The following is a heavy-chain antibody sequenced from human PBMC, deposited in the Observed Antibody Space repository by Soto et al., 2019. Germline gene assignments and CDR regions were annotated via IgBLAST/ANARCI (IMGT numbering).Heavy chain of an antibody. CDR3: ARVGYCSSTSCYYYYYYGMDV. D-gene: IGHD2-2*01. V-gene: IGHV1-18*01. Sequence: GASVKVSCKASGYTFTSYGISWVRQAPGQGLEWMGWISAYNGNTNYAQKFQGRVTMTRDTSISTAYMELSRLRSDDTAVYYCARVGYCSSTSCYYYYYYGMDVWGQGTTVTVSS. CDR1: GYTFTSYG. J-gene: IGHJ6*02. CDR2: ISAYNGNT.